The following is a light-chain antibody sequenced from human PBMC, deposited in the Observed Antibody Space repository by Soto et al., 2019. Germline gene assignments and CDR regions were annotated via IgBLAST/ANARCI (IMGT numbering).Light chain of an antibody. CDR2: GAS. CDR3: QQRSSWPLT. J-gene: IGKJ4*02. Sequence: EIVLTQSPATLSLSPGERANLSCRATQSVSTYLAWYQQKPGQAPRLLIDGASNRATGIPARFSGSGSGTDFTLTISSLEPEDFAVYFCQQRSSWPLTFGGGTKVDI. CDR1: QSVSTY. V-gene: IGKV3-11*01.